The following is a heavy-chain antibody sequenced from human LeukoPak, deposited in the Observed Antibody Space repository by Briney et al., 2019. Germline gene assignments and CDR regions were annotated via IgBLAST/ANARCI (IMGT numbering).Heavy chain of an antibody. J-gene: IGHJ4*02. Sequence: GGSLRLSCAASGFTFSSYAMSWVRQAPGKGLEWVSAISGSGGSTYYADSVKGRFTISRDNSKNTLSLQMSSLRVEDTAVYYCTKGSSSGWSGDYFDYWGQGTLVTVSS. D-gene: IGHD6-19*01. V-gene: IGHV3-23*01. CDR1: GFTFSSYA. CDR2: ISGSGGST. CDR3: TKGSSSGWSGDYFDY.